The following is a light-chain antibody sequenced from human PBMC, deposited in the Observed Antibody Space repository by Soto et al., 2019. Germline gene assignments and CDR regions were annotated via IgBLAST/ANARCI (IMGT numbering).Light chain of an antibody. Sequence: VMTHSPATLSVSPGEIATLSFRASQTINNNVAWYQLKDGQVPRLVIYGASTRATDIPARFSGSGSGTEFTLTVNSLQSEDFAVYYCQRYNRWPLSFGGGTKVDIK. J-gene: IGKJ4*01. CDR3: QRYNRWPLS. CDR1: QTINNN. V-gene: IGKV3-15*01. CDR2: GAS.